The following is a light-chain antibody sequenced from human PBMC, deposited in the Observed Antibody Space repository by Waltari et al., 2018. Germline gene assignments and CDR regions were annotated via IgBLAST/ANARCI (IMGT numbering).Light chain of an antibody. J-gene: IGLJ3*02. Sequence: QSALTQPASVSGSPGQSITISCTRARSSIGDSNVVSWYQQHPGKAPKLMIYEGDKRPSGVSNRFSGSKSGNMASLTISGLQAEDEADYYCCSYATSSPWVFGGGTKVTVL. V-gene: IGLV2-23*01. CDR3: CSYATSSPWV. CDR2: EGD. CDR1: RSSIGDSNV.